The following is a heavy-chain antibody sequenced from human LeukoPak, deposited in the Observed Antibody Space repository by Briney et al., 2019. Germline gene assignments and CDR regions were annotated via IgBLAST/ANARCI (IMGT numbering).Heavy chain of an antibody. CDR3: ARDLNYYGSGSSPFGY. J-gene: IGHJ4*02. Sequence: PSETLFLTCTVSGGSISSYYWSWIRQPPGKGLEWIGYIYYSGSTNYNPSLKSRVTISVDTSKNQFSLKLSSVTAADTAVYYCARDLNYYGSGSSPFGYWGQGTLVTVSS. CDR2: IYYSGST. D-gene: IGHD3-10*01. V-gene: IGHV4-59*12. CDR1: GGSISSYY.